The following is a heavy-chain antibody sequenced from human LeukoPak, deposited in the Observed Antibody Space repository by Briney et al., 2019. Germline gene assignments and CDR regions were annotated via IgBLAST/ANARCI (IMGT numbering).Heavy chain of an antibody. D-gene: IGHD1-1*01. J-gene: IGHJ4*02. CDR2: IHYSGST. CDR1: GGSISSYY. V-gene: IGHV4-59*01. Sequence: PSETLSLTCTVSGGSISSYYWSWIRQPPGKGLEWIGYIHYSGSTNYNPSLKSRVTMSVDTSKNQFSLKLTSVTAADTAVYYCARVNINNWHSCDYWGQGTLVTVSS. CDR3: ARVNINNWHSCDY.